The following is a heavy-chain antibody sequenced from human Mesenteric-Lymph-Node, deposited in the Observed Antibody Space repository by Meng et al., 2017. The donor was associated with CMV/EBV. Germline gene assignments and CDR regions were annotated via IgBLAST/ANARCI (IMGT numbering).Heavy chain of an antibody. CDR3: ARVWSRLSGIDY. V-gene: IGHV3-74*01. CDR2: INTDGSST. Sequence: GGSLRLSFEASEFIFSDYYMSWVRQAPGKGLVWVSRINTDGSSTDYADAVKGRFTISRDNAKNTVYLQMNSLRAEDTAVYYCARVWSRLSGIDYWGQGTLVTVSS. CDR1: EFIFSDYY. D-gene: IGHD2/OR15-2a*01. J-gene: IGHJ4*02.